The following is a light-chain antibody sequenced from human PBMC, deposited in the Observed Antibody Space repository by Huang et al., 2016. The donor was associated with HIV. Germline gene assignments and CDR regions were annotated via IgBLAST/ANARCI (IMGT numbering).Light chain of an antibody. CDR3: QQNNNWPPLFT. Sequence: EIVMTQSPATLSVSPGERATLSCRASQRVSSNLAWYQQKPDQAPRLLIYGASPRATGIPARFSGSGSGTEFTLTISSLQSEDVAVYYCQQNNNWPPLFTFGPGTKVDIK. CDR1: QRVSSN. V-gene: IGKV3-15*01. J-gene: IGKJ3*01. CDR2: GAS.